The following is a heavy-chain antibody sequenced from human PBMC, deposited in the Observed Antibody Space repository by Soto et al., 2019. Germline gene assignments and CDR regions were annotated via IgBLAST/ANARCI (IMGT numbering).Heavy chain of an antibody. Sequence: QVQVVQSGDEVKETGASVRVSCKTSGYSFTAYGISWVRQAPGQGLEWMGWISCYNGKTKYAEKVQGRVTMTTDTSTSTAYMAVRSLRSDATAIYYCARDAPPPELRFLEWHNYDYNGMDVWGQGTTVTVSS. CDR1: GYSFTAYG. V-gene: IGHV1-18*01. J-gene: IGHJ6*02. CDR3: ARDAPPPELRFLEWHNYDYNGMDV. D-gene: IGHD3-3*01. CDR2: ISCYNGKT.